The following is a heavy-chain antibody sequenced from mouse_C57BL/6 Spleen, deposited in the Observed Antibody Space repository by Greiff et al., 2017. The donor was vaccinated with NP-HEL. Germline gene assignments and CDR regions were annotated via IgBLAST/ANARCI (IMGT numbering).Heavy chain of an antibody. J-gene: IGHJ2*01. CDR3: ARGRIYSPGY. V-gene: IGHV1-50*01. Sequence: VQLQQPGAELVKPGASVKLSCKASGYTFTSYWMQWVKQRPGQGLEWIGEIDPSDSYTNYNQKFKGKATLTVDTSSSTAYMQLSSLTSEDSAVYYCARGRIYSPGYWGKGTTLTVST. CDR2: IDPSDSYT. CDR1: GYTFTSYW. D-gene: IGHD1-1*01.